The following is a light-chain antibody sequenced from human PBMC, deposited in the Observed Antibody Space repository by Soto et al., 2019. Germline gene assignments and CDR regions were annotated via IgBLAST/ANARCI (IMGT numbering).Light chain of an antibody. V-gene: IGKV3-15*01. CDR1: QSVNRN. CDR3: QYYNTWPRVT. J-gene: IGKJ3*01. CDR2: GAS. Sequence: EIMMTQSPGTLSVSPGEGATLSCTARQSVNRNLAWYQQKPGQPPRLLLYGASTRATGIPIRFCGSGSGTEYTRTIRILRSQHSAVYYSQYYNTWPRVTFDPGTKVEIK.